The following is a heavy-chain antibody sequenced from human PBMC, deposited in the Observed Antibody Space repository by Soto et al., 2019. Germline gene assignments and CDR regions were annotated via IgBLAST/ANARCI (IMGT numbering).Heavy chain of an antibody. CDR1: GFTFSNAW. V-gene: IGHV3-15*07. J-gene: IGHJ6*02. D-gene: IGHD2-15*01. Sequence: EVQLVESGGGLVKPGESLRLSCAASGFTFSNAWMNWVRQAPGKGLEWVGRIKTKSHGGTIDYAAPVKGRFTISRDDSKSTLYLQMNSLKIEDTAVYYCIDLGSGAYYNKMDVWGQGTTVTVSS. CDR3: IDLGSGAYYNKMDV. CDR2: IKTKSHGGTI.